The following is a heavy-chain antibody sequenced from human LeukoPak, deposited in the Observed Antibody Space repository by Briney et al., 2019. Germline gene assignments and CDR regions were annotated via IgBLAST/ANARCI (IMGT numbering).Heavy chain of an antibody. V-gene: IGHV3-21*01. D-gene: IGHD3-22*01. J-gene: IGHJ4*02. CDR2: ISSSSSYI. CDR1: GFTFSSYG. CDR3: AREVYYYDSSGYGL. Sequence: KPGGSLRLSCAASGFTFSSYGMNWVRQAPGKGLEWVSSISSSSSYIYYADSVKGRFTISRDNAKNSLYLQMNSLRAEDTAVYYCAREVYYYDSSGYGLWGQGTLVTVSS.